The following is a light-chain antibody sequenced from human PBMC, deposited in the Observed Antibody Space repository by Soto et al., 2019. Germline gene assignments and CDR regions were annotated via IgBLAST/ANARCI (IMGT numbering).Light chain of an antibody. CDR1: QGIGND. CDR2: ATS. J-gene: IGKJ1*01. V-gene: IGKV1-17*01. CDR3: QQYNTSPPVWT. Sequence: DIQMTQPPSSLSASVGDRVTITCRSSQGIGNDLGWYQQKPGKAPKRLIYATSILQSGVPSRFSGSGSGTEFTLTISSLQSEDFAVYYCQQYNTSPPVWTFGQGTKVDIK.